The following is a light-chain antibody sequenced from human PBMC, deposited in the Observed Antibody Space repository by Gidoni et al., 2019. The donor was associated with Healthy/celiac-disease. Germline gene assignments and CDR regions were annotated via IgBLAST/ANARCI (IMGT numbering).Light chain of an antibody. Sequence: DIQMTQSPSSLSASVGDRVTITCRASQSISSYLNWYQQKPGKAPKLLIYAASSVQSGVPSRFSGSGSGTDVPLTISSLQPEDVATYYCQQSYSTPWTFGQGTKVEIK. CDR2: AAS. J-gene: IGKJ1*01. CDR3: QQSYSTPWT. V-gene: IGKV1-39*01. CDR1: QSISSY.